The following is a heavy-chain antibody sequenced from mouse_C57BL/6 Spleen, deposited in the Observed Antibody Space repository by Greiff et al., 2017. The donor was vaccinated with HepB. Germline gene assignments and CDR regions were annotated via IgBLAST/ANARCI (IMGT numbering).Heavy chain of an antibody. V-gene: IGHV1-9*01. Sequence: VKLVESGAELMKPGASVKLSCKATGYTFTGYWIEWVKQRPGHGLEWIGEILPGSGSTNYNEKFKGKATFTADTSSNTASMQPSSLTTEDSAIYYCARGPPVTTVVATRYFDVWGTGTTVTVSS. CDR3: ARGPPVTTVVATRYFDV. CDR2: ILPGSGST. CDR1: GYTFTGYW. D-gene: IGHD1-1*01. J-gene: IGHJ1*03.